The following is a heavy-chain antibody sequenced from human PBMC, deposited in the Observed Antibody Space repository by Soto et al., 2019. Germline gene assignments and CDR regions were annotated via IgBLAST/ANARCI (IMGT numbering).Heavy chain of an antibody. CDR2: MNPNSGNT. CDR1: GYTFTSYD. V-gene: IGHV1-8*01. J-gene: IGHJ6*02. CDR3: ARRGYSSSWYYYYYYGMDV. D-gene: IGHD6-13*01. Sequence: QVQLVQSGAEVKKPGASVKVFCKASGYTFTSYDINWVRQATGQGLEWMGWMNPNSGNTGYAQKFQGRVTMTRNTSISTAYMELSSLRSEDTAVYYCARRGYSSSWYYYYYYGMDVWGQGTTVTVSS.